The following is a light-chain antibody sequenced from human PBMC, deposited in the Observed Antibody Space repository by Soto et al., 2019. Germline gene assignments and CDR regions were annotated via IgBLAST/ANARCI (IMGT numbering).Light chain of an antibody. V-gene: IGKV3-11*01. J-gene: IGKJ5*01. CDR2: GAS. Sequence: EIVLTHSPGTLSLSPWEIATLSCRASQSVSIASLGWYQRKPGQAPRLLVFGASSRATGIPARFSGSGSGTDFSLTISSLEPEDFAVYYCQQGSNWPRTFGQGTRLEIK. CDR3: QQGSNWPRT. CDR1: QSVSIAS.